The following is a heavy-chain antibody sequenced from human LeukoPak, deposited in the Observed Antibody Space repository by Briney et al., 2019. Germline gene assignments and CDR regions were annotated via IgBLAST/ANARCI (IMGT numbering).Heavy chain of an antibody. CDR2: IYSDDST. CDR3: ARGDSSGWYADY. J-gene: IGHJ4*02. Sequence: GGSLRLSCAASGFTVSSNYMSWVRQAPGKGLEWVSVIYSDDSTYYADSVKGRFTISRDNSKNTLYLQMNSLRAEDTAVYYCARGDSSGWYADYWGQGTLVTVSS. V-gene: IGHV3-66*01. CDR1: GFTVSSNY. D-gene: IGHD6-19*01.